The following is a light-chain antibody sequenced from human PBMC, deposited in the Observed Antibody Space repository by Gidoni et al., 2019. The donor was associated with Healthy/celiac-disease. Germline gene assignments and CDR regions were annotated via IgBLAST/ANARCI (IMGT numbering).Light chain of an antibody. CDR3: QQRSSWPCS. V-gene: IGKV3-11*01. J-gene: IGKJ2*04. CDR1: QSVSSY. Sequence: DIVLTQSPSTLSLSPGERATLSCRASQSVSSYLAWYQQKPGQAPRLLIYDASNRATGIPARFSGSGSGTDFTLTISSLEPEDFAVYYCQQRSSWPCSFXXXTKLEIK. CDR2: DAS.